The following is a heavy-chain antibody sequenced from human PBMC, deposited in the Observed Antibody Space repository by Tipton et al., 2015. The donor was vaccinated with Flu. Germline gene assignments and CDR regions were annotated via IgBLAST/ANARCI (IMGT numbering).Heavy chain of an antibody. CDR3: AKGQAVAGTYPVDY. J-gene: IGHJ4*02. D-gene: IGHD6-13*01. Sequence: SLRLSCAASGFTFDDYAMHWVRQAPGKGLEWVSGISWNSGSIGYADSVKGRFMISRDNAKNSLYLQMNSLRAEDTALYYCAKGQAVAGTYPVDYWGQGTLVTVSS. V-gene: IGHV3-9*01. CDR1: GFTFDDYA. CDR2: ISWNSGSI.